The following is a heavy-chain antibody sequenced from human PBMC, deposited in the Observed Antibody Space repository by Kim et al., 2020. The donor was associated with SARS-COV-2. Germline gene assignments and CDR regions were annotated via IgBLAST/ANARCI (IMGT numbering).Heavy chain of an antibody. D-gene: IGHD6-13*01. Sequence: DSVKGRFTISRDNSKNTLYLQMNSLRAEDTAVYYCASLAGYSSSWSPFDYWGQGTLVTVSS. J-gene: IGHJ4*02. V-gene: IGHV3-66*01. CDR3: ASLAGYSSSWSPFDY.